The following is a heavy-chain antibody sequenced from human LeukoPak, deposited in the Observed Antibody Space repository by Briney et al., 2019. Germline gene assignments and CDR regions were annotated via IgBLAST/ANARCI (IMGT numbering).Heavy chain of an antibody. J-gene: IGHJ4*02. Sequence: GGSLRLSCAASEFTFNSYGMHWVRQAPGKGLEWVAVISYDGSDRYYADSVKGRFTISRDNSKNTLYLQMDSLRPEDTAVYYCTKESVAGTWNYIEDWGQGTLVTVSS. V-gene: IGHV3-30*18. D-gene: IGHD6-19*01. CDR1: EFTFNSYG. CDR3: TKESVAGTWNYIED. CDR2: ISYDGSDR.